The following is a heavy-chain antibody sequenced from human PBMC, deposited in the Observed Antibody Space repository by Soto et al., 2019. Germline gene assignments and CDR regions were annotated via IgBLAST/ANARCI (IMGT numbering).Heavy chain of an antibody. CDR3: ASILGYGCSGGCHDYDFDY. D-gene: IGHD2-15*01. Sequence: EVQLVESGGGLVQPGGSLRLSCAASGFTFSDHYMDWVLQAPVKGLEWFGRTRNKANSYNTEYAASVKGRFTISRDDSKSSSHLQMNSGKTENTAVYYCASILGYGCSGGCHDYDFDYWGQGTLFTVSA. CDR2: TRNKANSYNT. J-gene: IGHJ4*02. V-gene: IGHV3-72*01. CDR1: GFTFSDHY.